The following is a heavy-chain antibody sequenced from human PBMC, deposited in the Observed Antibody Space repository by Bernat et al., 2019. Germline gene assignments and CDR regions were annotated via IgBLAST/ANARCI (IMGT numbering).Heavy chain of an antibody. CDR1: GFTFSSYS. CDR2: ISSSSSYI. V-gene: IGHV3-21*01. D-gene: IGHD2-21*02. CDR3: ARDQSGGWCGGDCYPGFWDY. J-gene: IGHJ4*02. Sequence: EVQLVESGGGLVKPGGSLRLSCAASGFTFSSYSMNWVRQAPGKGLEWVSSISSSSSYIYYADSVKGRFTISRDNAKNSLYLQMNSLRAEDTAVYYCARDQSGGWCGGDCYPGFWDYWGQGTLVTVSS.